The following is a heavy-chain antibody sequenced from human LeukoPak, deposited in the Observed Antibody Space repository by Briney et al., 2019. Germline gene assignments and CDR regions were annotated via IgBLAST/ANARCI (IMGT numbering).Heavy chain of an antibody. CDR3: ATGYSSGWYGRLDY. CDR2: IRYDGSNK. J-gene: IGHJ4*02. D-gene: IGHD6-19*01. Sequence: GGSLRLSCAASGFTFSSYGMHWVRQAPGKGLEWVAFIRYDGSNKYYADSVKARFTLSRDNSKNTMYLQMNTLRAEDTAVYYCATGYSSGWYGRLDYWGQGTLVAVSS. V-gene: IGHV3-30*02. CDR1: GFTFSSYG.